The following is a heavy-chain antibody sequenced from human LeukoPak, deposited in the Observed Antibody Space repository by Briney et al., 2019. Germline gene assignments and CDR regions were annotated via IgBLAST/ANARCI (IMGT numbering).Heavy chain of an antibody. CDR1: GFTVSSNY. J-gene: IGHJ6*03. D-gene: IGHD3-10*01. CDR3: TTPLLLWFGEAETPYYYMDV. Sequence: GGSLRLSCAASGFTVSSNYMSWVRQAPGKGLEWVSVIYSGGSTYYADSVKGRFTISRDNSKNTLYLQMNSLKTEDTAVYYCTTPLLLWFGEAETPYYYMDVWGKGTTVTVSS. CDR2: IYSGGST. V-gene: IGHV3-66*04.